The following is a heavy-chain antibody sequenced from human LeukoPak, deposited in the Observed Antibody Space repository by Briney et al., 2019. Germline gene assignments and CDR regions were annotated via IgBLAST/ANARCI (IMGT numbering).Heavy chain of an antibody. CDR3: ARDLYTIFGVVNYGMDV. D-gene: IGHD3-3*01. J-gene: IGHJ6*02. V-gene: IGHV3-33*01. Sequence: GGSLRLSCAASGFTFSSYAMPWVRQVPTKGLEWVAVIWYDGSKEYYADSVKGRFTISRDKSKNILYLQMNSLRAEDTAVYYCARDLYTIFGVVNYGMDVWGQGTTVTVSS. CDR2: IWYDGSKE. CDR1: GFTFSSYA.